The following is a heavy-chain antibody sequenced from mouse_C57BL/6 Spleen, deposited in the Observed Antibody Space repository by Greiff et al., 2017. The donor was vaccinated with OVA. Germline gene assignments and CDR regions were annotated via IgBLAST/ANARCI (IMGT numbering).Heavy chain of an antibody. V-gene: IGHV1-26*01. D-gene: IGHD1-1*01. CDR2: INPNNGGT. Sequence: EVQLQQSGPELVKPGASVKISCKASGYTFTDYYMNWVKQSHGKSLEWIGDINPNNGGTSYNQKFKGKATLTVDKSSSTAYMELRSLTSEDSAVYYCARIYYYGRGDYWGQGTTLTVSS. CDR3: ARIYYYGRGDY. CDR1: GYTFTDYY. J-gene: IGHJ2*01.